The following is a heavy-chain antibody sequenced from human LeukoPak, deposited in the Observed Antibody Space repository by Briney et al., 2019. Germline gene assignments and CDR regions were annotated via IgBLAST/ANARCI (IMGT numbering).Heavy chain of an antibody. CDR2: IYTSGST. D-gene: IGHD6-13*01. J-gene: IGHJ4*02. CDR1: GGSISSGSYY. V-gene: IGHV4-61*02. CDR3: ARGHIAAALFDY. Sequence: SETLSLTCTVSGGSISSGSYYWSWIRQPAGKGLEWIGRIYTSGSTNYNPSLKSRVTISVDTSKNQFSLKLSSVTAADTAVYYYARGHIAAALFDYWGQGTLVTVSS.